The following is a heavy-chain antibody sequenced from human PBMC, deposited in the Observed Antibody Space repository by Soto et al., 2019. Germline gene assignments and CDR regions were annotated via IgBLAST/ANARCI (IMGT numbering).Heavy chain of an antibody. Sequence: ASVKVSCKASENTFSTYSLHWVRQAPGQGLEWMGVINPTTTTTTDAQKFQGRVTMTTDTSTSTAYMEVRSLRFDDTAVYYCARGGTPIDYWGQ. D-gene: IGHD3-16*01. CDR2: INPTTTTT. CDR3: ARGGTPIDY. J-gene: IGHJ4*01. V-gene: IGHV1-46*01. CDR1: ENTFSTYS.